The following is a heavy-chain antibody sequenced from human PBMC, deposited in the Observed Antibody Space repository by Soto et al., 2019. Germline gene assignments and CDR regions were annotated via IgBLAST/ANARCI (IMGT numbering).Heavy chain of an antibody. CDR2: IIPIFDTA. Sequence: SVKVSCKTSGGSFSSYAISWVRQAPGQGLEWMGGIIPIFDTANYSQKFQGRVTITADESTSTAYMELSSLRSEDTAVYYCARHDCISSSCHYYYYYSMDVWGQGTTVTVSS. D-gene: IGHD2-2*01. J-gene: IGHJ6*02. V-gene: IGHV1-69*13. CDR1: GGSFSSYA. CDR3: ARHDCISSSCHYYYYYSMDV.